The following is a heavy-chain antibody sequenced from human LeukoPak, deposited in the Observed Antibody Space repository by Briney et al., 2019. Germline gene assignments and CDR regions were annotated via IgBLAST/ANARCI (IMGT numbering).Heavy chain of an antibody. D-gene: IGHD3-10*01. CDR3: ARHGGLNRVRGPIRGYYYMDV. V-gene: IGHV4-59*08. CDR2: IYYSGIT. J-gene: IGHJ6*03. CDR1: GGSISGYY. Sequence: SETLSLTCTVSGGSISGYYWSWIRQSPGKGLEWIGYIYYSGITNYTPSLKSRVTISLDTSKNQFSLKLSSVTAADTAVYYCARHGGLNRVRGPIRGYYYMDVWGKGTTVTVSS.